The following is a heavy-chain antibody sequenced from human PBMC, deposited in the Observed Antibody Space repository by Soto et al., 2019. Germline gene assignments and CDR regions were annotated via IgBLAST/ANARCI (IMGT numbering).Heavy chain of an antibody. V-gene: IGHV3-30*18. D-gene: IGHD5-12*01. J-gene: IGHJ4*02. Sequence: GESLRLSCAASGFTFSSYGMHWVRQAPGKGLEWVAVISYDGSNKYYADSVKGRFTISRDNSKNTLYLQMNSLRAEDTAVYYCSKGLRGYSGYDRVDYWGQGTLVTVPS. CDR2: ISYDGSNK. CDR3: SKGLRGYSGYDRVDY. CDR1: GFTFSSYG.